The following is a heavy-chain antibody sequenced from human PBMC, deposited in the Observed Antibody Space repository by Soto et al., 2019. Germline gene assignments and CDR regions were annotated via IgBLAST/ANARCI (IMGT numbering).Heavy chain of an antibody. CDR1: GGSISSYY. Sequence: TSETLSLTCTVSGGSISSYYWSWIRQPPGKGLEWIGYIYYSGSTNYNPSLKSRVTISVDTSKNQFSLKLSSVTAADTAVYYCARQGRFYRSGWYDYWGQGTLVTVSS. CDR2: IYYSGST. J-gene: IGHJ4*02. V-gene: IGHV4-59*08. D-gene: IGHD6-19*01. CDR3: ARQGRFYRSGWYDY.